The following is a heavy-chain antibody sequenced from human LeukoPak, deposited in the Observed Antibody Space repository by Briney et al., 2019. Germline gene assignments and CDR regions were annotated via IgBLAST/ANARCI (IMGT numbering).Heavy chain of an antibody. CDR1: GGSISSSNW. Sequence: PSETLSLTCAVSGGSISSSNWWSWVRQPPGKGLEWIGEIYHSGSTYYNPSLKSRVTISVDRSKNQFSLKLSSVTAADTAVYYCASFLYYYDSSGYSEHYFDYWGQGTLVTVSS. CDR3: ASFLYYYDSSGYSEHYFDY. D-gene: IGHD3-22*01. CDR2: IYHSGST. J-gene: IGHJ4*02. V-gene: IGHV4-4*02.